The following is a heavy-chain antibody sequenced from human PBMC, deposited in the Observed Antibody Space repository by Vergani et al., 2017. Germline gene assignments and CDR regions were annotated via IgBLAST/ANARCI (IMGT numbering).Heavy chain of an antibody. J-gene: IGHJ4*02. D-gene: IGHD5-12*01. CDR3: ARHDSYGGYSPPQQYCDY. CDR2: IYYSGCT. CDR1: GGSISSYY. V-gene: IGHV4-59*08. Sequence: QVQLQESGPGLVKPSETLSLTCTVPGGSISSYYWSWIRQLPGKGLEWIGYIYYSGCTNYNPSLKSRVTISVDTSKNQFSLKLSSVTAADTAVYYCARHDSYGGYSPPQQYCDYWGQGTLVTVSS.